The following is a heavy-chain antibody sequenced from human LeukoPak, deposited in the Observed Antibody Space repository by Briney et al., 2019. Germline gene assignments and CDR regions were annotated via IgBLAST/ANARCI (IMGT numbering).Heavy chain of an antibody. CDR2: ISNNGGYT. CDR3: AKDLNYGFDS. Sequence: PGGSLRLSCAASGFTFSSSAMSWVRQAPGKGLEWVSAISNNGGYTFYAESVRGRFTISRDNSRNTLYLQMNSLRAEDTAVYYCAKDLNYGFDSWGQGTLVTV. V-gene: IGHV3-23*01. D-gene: IGHD3-10*01. J-gene: IGHJ4*02. CDR1: GFTFSSSA.